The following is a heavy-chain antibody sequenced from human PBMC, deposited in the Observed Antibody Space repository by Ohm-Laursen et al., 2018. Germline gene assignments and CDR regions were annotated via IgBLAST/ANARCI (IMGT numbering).Heavy chain of an antibody. Sequence: TQTLTLTCTVSGISLSTSGMCVSWIRQPPGKALEWLARIEWDEDKYYSTSLKTRLTISKDTSKNQVVLTMTNMDPVDTATYYCARFSPRSGFDYWGQGTLVTVSS. CDR3: ARFSPRSGFDY. CDR2: IEWDEDK. CDR1: GISLSTSGMC. J-gene: IGHJ4*02. V-gene: IGHV2-70*11. D-gene: IGHD2-15*01.